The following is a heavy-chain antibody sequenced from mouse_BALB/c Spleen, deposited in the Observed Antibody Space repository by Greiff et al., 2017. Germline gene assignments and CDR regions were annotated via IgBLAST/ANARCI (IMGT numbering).Heavy chain of an antibody. J-gene: IGHJ3*01. CDR1: GYTFTSYT. Sequence: QVQLKESAAELARPGASVKMSCKASGYTFTSYTMHWVKQRPGQGLEWIGYINPSSGYTEYNQKFKDKTTLTADKSYSTAYMQLSSLTSEDSAVYYCAREGNYEAWFAYWGQGTLVTVSA. V-gene: IGHV1-4*02. D-gene: IGHD2-1*01. CDR3: AREGNYEAWFAY. CDR2: INPSSGYT.